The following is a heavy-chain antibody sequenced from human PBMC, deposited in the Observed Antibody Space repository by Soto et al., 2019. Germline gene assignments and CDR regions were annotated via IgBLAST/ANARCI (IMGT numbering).Heavy chain of an antibody. CDR2: IIPILGIA. CDR1: GGTFSSYT. D-gene: IGHD2-15*01. Sequence: QVQLVQSGAEVKKPGSSVKVSCKASGGTFSSYTISWVRQAPGQGLEWMGRIIPILGIANYAQKFQGRVTITADKSASTAYMELSSLGSEDTAVYYCASYAEGYCSCGSCYWGFDYWGQGTLVTVSS. J-gene: IGHJ4*02. CDR3: ASYAEGYCSCGSCYWGFDY. V-gene: IGHV1-69*02.